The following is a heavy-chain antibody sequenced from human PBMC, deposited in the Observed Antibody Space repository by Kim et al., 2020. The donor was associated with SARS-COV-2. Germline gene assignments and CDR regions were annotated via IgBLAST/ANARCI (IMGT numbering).Heavy chain of an antibody. V-gene: IGHV3-30*10. CDR3: ATDSGGSGSDLDY. D-gene: IGHD3-10*01. J-gene: IGHJ4*02. Sequence: QYIHSVQGPFTVSKVKSNDTLFLQMNSLRTEDTAVYYCATDSGGSGSDLDYWGQGTLVTVSS.